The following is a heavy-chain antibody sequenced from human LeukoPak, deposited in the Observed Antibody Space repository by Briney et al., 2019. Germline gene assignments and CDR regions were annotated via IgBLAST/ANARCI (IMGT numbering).Heavy chain of an antibody. J-gene: IGHJ5*02. D-gene: IGHD1-26*01. V-gene: IGHV3-48*01. CDR1: GFTFSSSD. CDR3: AREGGGSYAWFDP. Sequence: LSGGSLRLSCAASGFTFSSSDMNWVRQAPGKGLEWVSYISGTSSTIYYRDSVKGRFTISRDNAKNSLFLHMNSLRAEDTAVYYCAREGGGSYAWFDPWGQGTLVTVSS. CDR2: ISGTSSTI.